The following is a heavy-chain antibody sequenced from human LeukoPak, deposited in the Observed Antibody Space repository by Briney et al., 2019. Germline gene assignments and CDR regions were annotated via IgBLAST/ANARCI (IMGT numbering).Heavy chain of an antibody. CDR1: GGTFSSYA. V-gene: IGHV1-69*04. Sequence: GASVKVPCKASGGTFSSYAISWVRQAPGQGLEWMGRIIPILGIANYAQKFQGRVTITADKSTSTAYMELSSLRSEDTAVYYCARDTAMVGYYFDYWGQGTLVTVSS. CDR2: IIPILGIA. J-gene: IGHJ4*02. CDR3: ARDTAMVGYYFDY. D-gene: IGHD5-18*01.